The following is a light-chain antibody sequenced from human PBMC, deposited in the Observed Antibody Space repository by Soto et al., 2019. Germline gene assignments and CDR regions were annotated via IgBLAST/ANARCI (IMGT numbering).Light chain of an antibody. CDR3: QQYNNWWT. V-gene: IGKV3-15*01. CDR1: QSISNN. CDR2: GAS. Sequence: EIVMTQSPATLSVSPGERATLSCRASQSISNNLAWYHQRPGQAPRLLIYGASTRATGIPARFSGSGSGTELTLTISSLKSEDCAVYYCQQYNNWWTFGQGTRVEIK. J-gene: IGKJ1*01.